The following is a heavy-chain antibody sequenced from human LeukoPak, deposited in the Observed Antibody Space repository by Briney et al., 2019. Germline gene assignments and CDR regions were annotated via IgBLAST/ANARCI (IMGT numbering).Heavy chain of an antibody. V-gene: IGHV3-15*01. CDR1: GFTFSSYA. CDR3: TRSSWSDY. CDR2: IKSKTDGGTT. D-gene: IGHD6-13*01. Sequence: GGSLRLSCAASGFTFSSYALSWVRQAPGKGLEWVGRIKSKTDGGTTDYAAPVKGRFTISRDDSKNTLFLQMNSLKIEDTAVYYCTRSSWSDYWGQGTLVTVSS. J-gene: IGHJ4*02.